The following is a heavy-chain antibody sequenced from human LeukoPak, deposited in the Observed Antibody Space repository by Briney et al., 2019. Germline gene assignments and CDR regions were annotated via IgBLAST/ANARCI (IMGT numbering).Heavy chain of an antibody. D-gene: IGHD3-22*01. J-gene: IGHJ4*02. CDR2: ISGSGGST. CDR1: GFTFSSYA. Sequence: QTGGSLRLSCAASGFTFSSYAMSWVRQAPGKGLEWVSAISGSGGSTYYADSVKGRFTISRDNSKNTLYLQMNSLRAEDTAVYYCAKDTTYYYDSSGYYYFDYWGQGTLVTVSS. CDR3: AKDTTYYYDSSGYYYFDY. V-gene: IGHV3-23*01.